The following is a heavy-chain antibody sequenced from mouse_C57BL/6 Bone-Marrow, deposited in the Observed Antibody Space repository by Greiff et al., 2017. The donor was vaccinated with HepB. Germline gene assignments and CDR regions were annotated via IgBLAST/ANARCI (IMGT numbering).Heavy chain of an antibody. Sequence: VKLVESGAELARPGASVKLSCKASGYTFTSYGISWVKQRTGQGLEWIGEIYPRSGNTYYNEKFKGKATLTADKSSSTASMELRSLTSEDSAVYFCARLGAWFAYWGQGTLVTVSA. CDR3: ARLGAWFAY. V-gene: IGHV1-81*01. D-gene: IGHD4-1*01. CDR1: GYTFTSYG. CDR2: IYPRSGNT. J-gene: IGHJ3*01.